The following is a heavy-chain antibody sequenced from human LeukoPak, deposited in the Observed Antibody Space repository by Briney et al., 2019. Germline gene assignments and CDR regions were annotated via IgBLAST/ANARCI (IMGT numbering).Heavy chain of an antibody. CDR2: IYYSGST. J-gene: IGHJ5*02. CDR3: ARVLNWFDP. CDR1: GGSISSYY. Sequence: SETLSLTCTVSGGSISSYYWSWIRQPPGKGLEYIGYIYYSGSTNYNPSLKSRVTISVDTSKNQFSLKVTSVTAADTAVYYCARVLNWFDPWGQGTLVTVSS. V-gene: IGHV4-59*01. D-gene: IGHD2-15*01.